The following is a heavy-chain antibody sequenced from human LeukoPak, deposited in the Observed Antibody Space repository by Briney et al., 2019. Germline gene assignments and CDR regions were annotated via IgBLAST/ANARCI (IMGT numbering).Heavy chain of an antibody. CDR2: ISSSGSTI. V-gene: IGHV3-11*04. D-gene: IGHD3-10*01. CDR1: GFTFSDYY. Sequence: PGGSLRLSCAASGFTFSDYYMSWIRQAPGKGLEWVSYISSSGSTIYYADSVKGRFTISRDNAKNSLYLQMNSLRAEDTAVYYCAKEDYFGSGSYLGYWGQGTLVTVSS. J-gene: IGHJ4*02. CDR3: AKEDYFGSGSYLGY.